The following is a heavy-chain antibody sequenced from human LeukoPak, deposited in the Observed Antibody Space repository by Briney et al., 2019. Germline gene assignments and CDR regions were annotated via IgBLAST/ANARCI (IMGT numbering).Heavy chain of an antibody. CDR1: GFTFSDYW. CDR3: KSGGAAPGSSDN. CDR2: IKYDGDEE. V-gene: IGHV3-7*01. D-gene: IGHD6-13*01. Sequence: GGSLRLSCAAFGFTFSDYWMSWMRQAPGKGLEWVANIKYDGDEEYYVDSVKGRFTISRDNAKNSLYLQLNSLRVEDTAVYYCKSGGAAPGSSDNWGQGTLVTVSP. J-gene: IGHJ4*02.